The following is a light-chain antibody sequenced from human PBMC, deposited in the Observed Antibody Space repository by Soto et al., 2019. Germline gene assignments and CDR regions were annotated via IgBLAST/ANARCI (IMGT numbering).Light chain of an antibody. J-gene: IGKJ1*01. CDR1: QSVNSN. Sequence: EIVMTQSPATLSVSPGERATLSCRASQSVNSNLAWYQQKPGQAPRLLIYGASTRATGIPARFSGSGSGTEFTLTISSPQSEDFAVYYCQQYNNWPPVTFGQGTKVDIK. V-gene: IGKV3-15*01. CDR2: GAS. CDR3: QQYNNWPPVT.